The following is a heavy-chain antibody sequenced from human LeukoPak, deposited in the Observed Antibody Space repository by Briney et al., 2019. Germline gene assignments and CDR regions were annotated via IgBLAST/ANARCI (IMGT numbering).Heavy chain of an antibody. J-gene: IGHJ4*02. CDR1: GYSISSSNW. V-gene: IGHV4-28*05. Sequence: SETLSLTCAVSGYSISSSNWWGWIRQPPGKGLEWIGYIYYSGNIYYNPSLKSRVTMSVDTSKNQFSLKLSSVTAADTAVYYCARGGPPFSFDYWGQGTLVTVSS. D-gene: IGHD3-16*01. CDR3: ARGGPPFSFDY. CDR2: IYYSGNI.